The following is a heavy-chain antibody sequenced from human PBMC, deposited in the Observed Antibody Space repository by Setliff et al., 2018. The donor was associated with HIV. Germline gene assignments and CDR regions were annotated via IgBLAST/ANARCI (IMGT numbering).Heavy chain of an antibody. CDR1: GGSMSPYY. Sequence: SETLSLTCTVSGGSMSPYYWSWIRQGDGIGLEWIGRIYGSGSTIYNPSLRSRVTMSVDVSKNQFSLKLSSVTAADTGVYYCARMRLDGGYSYDYWGQGTLVTVSS. CDR3: ARMRLDGGYSYDY. CDR2: IYGSGST. J-gene: IGHJ4*02. D-gene: IGHD5-12*01. V-gene: IGHV4-4*07.